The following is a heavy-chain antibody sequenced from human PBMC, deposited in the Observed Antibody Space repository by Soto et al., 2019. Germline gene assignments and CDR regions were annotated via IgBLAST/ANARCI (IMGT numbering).Heavy chain of an antibody. CDR3: ARFGGHTVTNDY. Sequence: SETLSLTCAVYGGSFSGYYWSWIHQPPGKGLEWIGEINHSRSTNYNPSLKSRVTISVDTSKNQFSLKLSSVTAADTAVYYCARFGGHTVTNDYWGQGTLVTVSS. CDR2: INHSRST. V-gene: IGHV4-34*01. J-gene: IGHJ4*02. CDR1: GGSFSGYY. D-gene: IGHD4-17*01.